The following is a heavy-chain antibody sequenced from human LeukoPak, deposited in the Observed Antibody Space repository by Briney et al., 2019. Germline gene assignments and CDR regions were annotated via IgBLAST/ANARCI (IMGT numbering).Heavy chain of an antibody. J-gene: IGHJ3*02. CDR3: TRLMGADVFDI. CDR2: IRSKANNYAT. Sequence: PGGSLRLSCAASAFTFSGSAIHWVRQASGKGLEWVGRIRSKANNYATAYAASVEGRFTISRDDSKSTAYLQMNSLKTEDTAVYYCTRLMGADVFDIWGQGTMVTVSS. D-gene: IGHD3-16*01. V-gene: IGHV3-73*01. CDR1: AFTFSGSA.